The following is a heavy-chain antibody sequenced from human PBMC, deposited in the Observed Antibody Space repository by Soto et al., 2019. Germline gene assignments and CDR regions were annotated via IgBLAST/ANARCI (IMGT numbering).Heavy chain of an antibody. CDR2: IRSKAYGGTT. Sequence: GGSLRLSCAASGFNFNSHSMSWFRQAPGKGLEWVGFIRSKAYGGTTEYAASVKGRFTISRDDSKSIDYLQMNSLKTEGTAVYYCTRAGSHQWLVPDDYWGQGTLVTVSS. V-gene: IGHV3-49*03. J-gene: IGHJ4*02. CDR1: GFNFNSHS. D-gene: IGHD6-19*01. CDR3: TRAGSHQWLVPDDY.